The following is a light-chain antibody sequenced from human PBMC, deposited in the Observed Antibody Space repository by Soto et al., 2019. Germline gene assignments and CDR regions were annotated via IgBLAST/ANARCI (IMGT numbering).Light chain of an antibody. J-gene: IGLJ3*02. CDR3: VLFMGNGIRV. CDR1: SGSVSTNYY. Sequence: QTVVTQEPSFSVSPGGTVTLTCGLNSGSVSTNYYPSWYQQTPGQAPRTLIYGTNTRSSGVPDRFSGSILGNKAALTITGAQADDESDYYFVLFMGNGIRVFGGGTKLTVL. V-gene: IGLV8-61*01. CDR2: GTN.